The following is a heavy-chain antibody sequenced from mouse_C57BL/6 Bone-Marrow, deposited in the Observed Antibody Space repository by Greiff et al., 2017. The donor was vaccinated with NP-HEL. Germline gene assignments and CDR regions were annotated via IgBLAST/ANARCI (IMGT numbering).Heavy chain of an antibody. CDR2: ISDGGSYT. D-gene: IGHD1-1*01. J-gene: IGHJ4*01. Sequence: EVKVVESGGGLVKPGGSLKLSCAASGFTFSSYAMSWVRQTPEKRLEWVATISDGGSYTYYPDNVKGRFTISRDNAKNNLYLQMSHLKSEDTAMYYCARDTTTVVATSGPMDYWGQGTSVTVSS. CDR1: GFTFSSYA. V-gene: IGHV5-4*01. CDR3: ARDTTTVVATSGPMDY.